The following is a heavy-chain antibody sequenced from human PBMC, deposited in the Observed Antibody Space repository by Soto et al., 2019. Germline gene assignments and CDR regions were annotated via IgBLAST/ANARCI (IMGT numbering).Heavy chain of an antibody. CDR2: IIPIFGTA. Sequence: SVKVSCKASGGTFSSYAISWVRQAPGQGLEWMGGIIPIFGTANYAQKFQGRVTITADKSTSTAYMELSSLRSEDTAVYYCARGQYDYVWGSYRPASYFDYWGQGTLVTVSS. CDR1: GGTFSSYA. CDR3: ARGQYDYVWGSYRPASYFDY. J-gene: IGHJ4*02. D-gene: IGHD3-16*02. V-gene: IGHV1-69*06.